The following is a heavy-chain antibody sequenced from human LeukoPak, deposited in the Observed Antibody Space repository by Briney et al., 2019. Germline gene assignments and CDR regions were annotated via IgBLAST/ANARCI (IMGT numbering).Heavy chain of an antibody. Sequence: SQTLSLTCTVSGGSISSGGYYWSWIRQHPGKGLEWIGYIYYSGSTYYNPSLRSRVTISVDTSKNQFSLKLSSVTAADTAVYYCARQGGGYSYGFENYFDYWGQGTLVTVSS. CDR2: IYYSGST. CDR3: ARQGGGYSYGFENYFDY. V-gene: IGHV4-31*03. J-gene: IGHJ4*02. D-gene: IGHD5-18*01. CDR1: GGSISSGGYY.